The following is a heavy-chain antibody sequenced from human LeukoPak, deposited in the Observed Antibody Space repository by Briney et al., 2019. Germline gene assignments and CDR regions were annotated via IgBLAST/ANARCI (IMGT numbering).Heavy chain of an antibody. D-gene: IGHD2-15*01. J-gene: IGHJ4*02. CDR2: INPNSGGT. CDR1: GYTFTGYY. V-gene: IGHV1-2*02. CDR3: AIVVVVAATAAFDY. Sequence: ASVKVSCKASGYTFTGYYMHWVRQAPGQGLEWMGWINPNSGGTKYAQKFQGRVTMTRDTSISTAYMELSRLKSDDTAMYYCAIVVVVAATAAFDYWGQGTLVTVSS.